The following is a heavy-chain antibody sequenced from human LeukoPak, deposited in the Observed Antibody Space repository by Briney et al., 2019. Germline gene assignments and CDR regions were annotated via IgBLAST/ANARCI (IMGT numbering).Heavy chain of an antibody. Sequence: GGSLRLSCAASGFTFSSYAMSWVRQAPGKGLEWVSSISGSGYDIFYADSVKGRFTISRDNSKNTLYLQMNSLRAEDTAVFYCATNDYGASDYWGQGTLVTVSS. CDR1: GFTFSSYA. CDR2: ISGSGYDI. CDR3: ATNDYGASDY. V-gene: IGHV3-23*01. J-gene: IGHJ4*02. D-gene: IGHD4-17*01.